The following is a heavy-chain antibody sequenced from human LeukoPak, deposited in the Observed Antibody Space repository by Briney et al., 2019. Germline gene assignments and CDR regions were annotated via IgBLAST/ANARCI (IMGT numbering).Heavy chain of an antibody. J-gene: IGHJ3*02. Sequence: PSETLSLTCTVSGGLISSGSYYWSWIRQPAGKGLEWIGRMYTSGSTNYNPSLKSRVTISVDTSKNQFSLKLSSVTAADTAVYYCARHKYSSGWPPEGAFDIWGQGTMVTVSS. CDR2: MYTSGST. CDR1: GGLISSGSYY. V-gene: IGHV4-61*02. CDR3: ARHKYSSGWPPEGAFDI. D-gene: IGHD6-19*01.